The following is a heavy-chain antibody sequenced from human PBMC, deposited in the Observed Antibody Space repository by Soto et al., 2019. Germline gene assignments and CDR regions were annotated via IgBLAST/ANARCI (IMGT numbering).Heavy chain of an antibody. D-gene: IGHD2-8*02. J-gene: IGHJ6*03. V-gene: IGHV4-59*01. CDR1: GGTISSYY. CDR2: IYYSGST. CDR3: ARTPPRFTGYYYYYYMDV. Sequence: SETLSLTCYVSGGTISSYYWSWIRQPPGKGLEWIGYIYYSGSTNYNPSLKSRVTISVDTSKNQFSLKLSSVTAADTAVYYCARTPPRFTGYYYYYYMDVLGKGTTVT.